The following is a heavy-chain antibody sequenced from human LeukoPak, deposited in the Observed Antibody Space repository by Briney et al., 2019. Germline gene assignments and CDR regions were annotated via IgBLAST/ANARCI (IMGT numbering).Heavy chain of an antibody. CDR3: ARGGGAPRN. V-gene: IGHV4-59*11. D-gene: IGHD3-10*01. J-gene: IGHJ4*02. Sequence: SETLSLTCTVSGDSINNHYWSWIRQPPGMGLEWVGYIYFTGTTNYNPSLKSRVTISLDKSKNQFSLKLSSVTATDTAIYYCARGGGAPRNWGQGTLVTVSS. CDR1: GDSINNHY. CDR2: IYFTGTT.